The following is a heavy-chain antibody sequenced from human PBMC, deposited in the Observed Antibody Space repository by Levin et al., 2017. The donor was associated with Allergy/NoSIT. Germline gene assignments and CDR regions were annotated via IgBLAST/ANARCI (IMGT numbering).Heavy chain of an antibody. D-gene: IGHD3-22*01. V-gene: IGHV4-59*08. CDR3: ATQRGDRSGYQIDY. Sequence: SETLSLTCTVSGGSIRGYYWSWIRQPPGKGLEWIGYIYYSGSTNYNPSLKSRVTISVDTSKNQFSLKLSSVTAADTAVYYCATQRGDRSGYQIDYWGQGTLVTVSS. CDR2: IYYSGST. J-gene: IGHJ4*02. CDR1: GGSIRGYY.